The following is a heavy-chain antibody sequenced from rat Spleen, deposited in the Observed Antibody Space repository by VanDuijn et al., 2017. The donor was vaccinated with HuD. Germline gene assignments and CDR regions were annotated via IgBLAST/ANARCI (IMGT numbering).Heavy chain of an antibody. Sequence: EVQLQESGPGLVKPSQSLALTCSVTGYSITSNFWGWIRKFPGNKMEWMGYINSEGTTNYSPSLKSRISITRDTSKNQFFLQVNSVTTEDTATYYCARDNNYKAYWGQGVRVTVSS. J-gene: IGHJ2*01. V-gene: IGHV3-3*01. CDR2: INSEGTT. CDR1: GYSITSNF. D-gene: IGHD1-10*01. CDR3: ARDNNYKAY.